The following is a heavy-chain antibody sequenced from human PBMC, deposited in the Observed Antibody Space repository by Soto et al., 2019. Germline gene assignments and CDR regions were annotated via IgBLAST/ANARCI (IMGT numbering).Heavy chain of an antibody. CDR1: GGTFSSYA. CDR3: AREELVVVAATRLDGGYYGMDV. V-gene: IGHV1-69*12. D-gene: IGHD2-15*01. J-gene: IGHJ6*02. CDR2: IIPIFGTA. Sequence: QVQLVQSGAEVKKPGSSVKVSCKASGGTFSSYAISWVRQAPGQGLEWMGGIIPIFGTANYAQKFQGRVTITADESTSTAYMELSSLRSEDTAVYYCAREELVVVAATRLDGGYYGMDVWGQGTTVTVSS.